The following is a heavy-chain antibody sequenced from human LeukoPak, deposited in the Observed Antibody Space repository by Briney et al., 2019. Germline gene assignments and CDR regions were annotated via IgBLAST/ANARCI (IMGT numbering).Heavy chain of an antibody. V-gene: IGHV3-33*01. D-gene: IGHD2/OR15-2a*01. CDR1: GFTFSSYG. CDR2: IWYDGSNK. J-gene: IGHJ3*02. Sequence: GGSLRLSXAASGFTFSSYGMHWVRQAPGKGLEWVAVIWYDGSNKYYADSVKGRFTISRDNSKNTLYLQMNSLRVEDTAVYYCAVEYNSSPYAFDIWGQGTKATVSS. CDR3: AVEYNSSPYAFDI.